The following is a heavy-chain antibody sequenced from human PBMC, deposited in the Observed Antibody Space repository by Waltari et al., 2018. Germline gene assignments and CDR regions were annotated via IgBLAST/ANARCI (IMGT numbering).Heavy chain of an antibody. CDR3: ARCGGSSWLDAFDI. V-gene: IGHV3-30*07. D-gene: IGHD6-13*01. J-gene: IGHJ3*02. CDR2: ISYDGSNK. CDR1: GFTFRSHS. Sequence: QVQLVESGGGVVQPGRSLRLSCAASGFTFRSHSMHWVRQAPGKGLEWLAIISYDGSNKYYADSVKGRFTISRDNSKNTLYLQMNSLRAEDTAVYYCARCGGSSWLDAFDIWGQGTMVTVSS.